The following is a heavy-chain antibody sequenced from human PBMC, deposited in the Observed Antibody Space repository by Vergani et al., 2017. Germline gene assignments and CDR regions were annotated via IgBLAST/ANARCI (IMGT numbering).Heavy chain of an antibody. CDR2: IYSGGST. J-gene: IGHJ4*02. D-gene: IGHD1-26*01. Sequence: EVQLVESGGGLVKPGGSLRLSCAASGFTFSSYSMNWVRQAPGKGLEWVSVIYSGGSTYYADSVKGRFTISRDNAKNSLYLQMNSLRAEDTAVYYCARVSGSYGTWLGWGQGTLVTVSS. V-gene: IGHV3-21*04. CDR3: ARVSGSYGTWLG. CDR1: GFTFSSYS.